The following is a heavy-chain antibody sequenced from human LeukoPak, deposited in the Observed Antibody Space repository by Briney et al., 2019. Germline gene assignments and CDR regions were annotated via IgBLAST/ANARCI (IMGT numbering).Heavy chain of an antibody. V-gene: IGHV3-7*01. CDR2: IKQDGSEK. CDR3: ARGGQLGSLDY. J-gene: IGHJ4*02. Sequence: GGSLRLSCAASGSNFSSHWMTWVRQAPGMGLEWLANIKQDGSEKYYVDSVKGRFTISRDNTKSSLILQMNGLRADDTALYYCARGGQLGSLDYWGQGTLVTVSP. D-gene: IGHD6-13*01. CDR1: GSNFSSHW.